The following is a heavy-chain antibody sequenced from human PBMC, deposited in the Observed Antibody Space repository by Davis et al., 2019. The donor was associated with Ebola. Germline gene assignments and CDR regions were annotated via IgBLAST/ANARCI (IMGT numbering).Heavy chain of an antibody. J-gene: IGHJ6*02. D-gene: IGHD3-9*01. Sequence: GGSLRLSCTGSGYSFTSYWIGWVRQIPGKGLEWMGIIYPGDSDTRYSPSFQGQVTISADKSISTAYLQWSSLKASDTAMYYCARWGRLVYYGMDVWGQGTTVTVSS. V-gene: IGHV5-51*01. CDR3: ARWGRLVYYGMDV. CDR2: IYPGDSDT. CDR1: GYSFTSYW.